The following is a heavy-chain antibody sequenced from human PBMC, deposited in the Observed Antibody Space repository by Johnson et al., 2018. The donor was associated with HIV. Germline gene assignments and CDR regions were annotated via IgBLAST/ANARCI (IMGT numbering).Heavy chain of an antibody. Sequence: VQLVESGGGVVRPGESLRLSCAASGFTFDDYGMSWVRQAPGKGLEWVSGINWNGGSTGYADSVKGRFTISRDNAKNSLYLQMNSLRAEDTALYYCARAYSGSYSPRSAFDIWGQGTMVTVSS. CDR2: INWNGGST. J-gene: IGHJ3*02. CDR1: GFTFDDYG. CDR3: ARAYSGSYSPRSAFDI. D-gene: IGHD1-26*01. V-gene: IGHV3-20*04.